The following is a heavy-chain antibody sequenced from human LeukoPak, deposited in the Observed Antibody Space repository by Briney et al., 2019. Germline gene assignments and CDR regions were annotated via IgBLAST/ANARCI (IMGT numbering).Heavy chain of an antibody. CDR3: ASGPYLSYDSSGFDY. D-gene: IGHD3-22*01. V-gene: IGHV1-2*02. CDR1: GYTFTGYY. CDR2: INPNSGGT. Sequence: GASVKVSCKASGYTFTGYYMHWVRQAPGQGLEWMGWINPNSGGTNYAQKFQGRVTMTRDTSISTAYMELSRLRSDDTAVYYCASGPYLSYDSSGFDYWGQGTLSPSPQ. J-gene: IGHJ4*02.